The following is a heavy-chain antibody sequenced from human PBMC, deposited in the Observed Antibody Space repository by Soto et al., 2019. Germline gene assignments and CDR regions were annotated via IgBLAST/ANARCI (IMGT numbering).Heavy chain of an antibody. Sequence: QVQLQQWGEGLLKPSETLSLTCGVYGVSFSGYYWSWIRQPPGKGLDWIGEINHSGSTNYNPSLKSRVTISVDTSKNQFSLKLSSVTAADTAVYYCARGGGIAVAGDFDYWGQGTLVTVSS. CDR1: GVSFSGYY. CDR2: INHSGST. CDR3: ARGGGIAVAGDFDY. D-gene: IGHD6-19*01. V-gene: IGHV4-34*01. J-gene: IGHJ4*02.